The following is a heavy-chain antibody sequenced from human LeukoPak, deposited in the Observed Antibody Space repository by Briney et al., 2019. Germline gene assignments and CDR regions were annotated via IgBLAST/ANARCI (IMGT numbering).Heavy chain of an antibody. CDR3: ARGGVRTAASSLGY. Sequence: ASVKVSCKASGYTFSDYYLHWVRQAPGQGLEWVGWINPNSGGTNFAQKFRGRVTMTRDTSITTAYMELTRLKSDDTAVYYCARGGVRTAASSLGYWGQGTLVTVSS. CDR1: GYTFSDYY. J-gene: IGHJ4*01. CDR2: INPNSGGT. D-gene: IGHD6-13*01. V-gene: IGHV1-2*02.